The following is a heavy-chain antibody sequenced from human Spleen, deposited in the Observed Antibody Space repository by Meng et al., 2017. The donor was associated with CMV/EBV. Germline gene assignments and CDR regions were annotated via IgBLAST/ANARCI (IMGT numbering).Heavy chain of an antibody. CDR1: GGYISSGPYF. V-gene: IGHV4-30-4*01. CDR2: IYNTGIT. D-gene: IGHD4-17*01. Sequence: CTVSGGYISSGPYFWSWIRQPPGKGLEWIGYIYNTGITYYKPSLKSRVTISMDMSRNQFSLNLKSVIVADTTVYYCARLKSGDYFDYWGLGTLVTVSS. J-gene: IGHJ4*02. CDR3: ARLKSGDYFDY.